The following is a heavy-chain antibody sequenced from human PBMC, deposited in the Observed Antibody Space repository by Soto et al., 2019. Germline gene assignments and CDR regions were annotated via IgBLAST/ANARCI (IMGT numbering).Heavy chain of an antibody. V-gene: IGHV1-46*01. J-gene: IGHJ5*02. CDR2: IHPNGSPT. CDR1: GYTFTRHY. D-gene: IGHD2-15*01. Sequence: QVQLVQSGAEMKKPGASVKVSCKASGYTFTRHYMQWVRQAPGQGLEWMGVIHPNGSPTVYAQNFQGRRVLTXXXTXXTVYMELSMLRSDDTAVYYCARDHSYEDSYWWLDPWGQGTLVTVSS. CDR3: ARDHSYEDSYWWLDP.